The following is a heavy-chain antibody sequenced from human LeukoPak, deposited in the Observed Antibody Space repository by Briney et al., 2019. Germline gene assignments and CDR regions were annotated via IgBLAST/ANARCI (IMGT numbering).Heavy chain of an antibody. J-gene: IGHJ4*02. V-gene: IGHV3-23*01. CDR2: ISGSGGST. D-gene: IGHD3-3*01. CDR3: AKEEYYDFWSGDDY. Sequence: PGGSLRLSCAASGFTFSSYAMSWVRQAPGKGLEWVSAISGSGGSTYYADSVKGRFTISRDNSKNTLYLQLNSLRAEDTAVYYCAKEEYYDFWSGDDYWGQGTLVTVSS. CDR1: GFTFSSYA.